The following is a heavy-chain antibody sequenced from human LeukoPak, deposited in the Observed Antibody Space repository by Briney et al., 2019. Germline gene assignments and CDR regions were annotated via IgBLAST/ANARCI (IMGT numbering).Heavy chain of an antibody. Sequence: SQTLSLTCAISGDTFSSYSAAWDWISQSQALELEGLIRTYGRYQWFIDYAVSVKTRITTQEDPSRNQFSLDLNSVTPEDTGVYYCARGSGYYDTGSFSFVDNWGQGTLVSVPS. D-gene: IGHD3-22*01. J-gene: IGHJ4*02. CDR3: ARGSGYYDTGSFSFVDN. CDR2: TYGRYQWFI. V-gene: IGHV6-1*01. CDR1: GDTFSSYSAA.